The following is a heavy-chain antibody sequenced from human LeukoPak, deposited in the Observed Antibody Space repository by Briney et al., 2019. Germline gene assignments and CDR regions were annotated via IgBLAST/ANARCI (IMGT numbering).Heavy chain of an antibody. D-gene: IGHD5-12*01. CDR1: GFTFSSYA. CDR3: ARVAPNIVATIRHYYYYMDV. CDR2: ISGSGGST. V-gene: IGHV3-23*01. Sequence: GGSLRLSCAASGFTFSSYAMSWVRQAPGKGLEWVSAISGSGGSTYYADSVKGRFTISRDNSKNTLYLQMNSLRAEDTAVYYCARVAPNIVATIRHYYYYMDVWGKGTTVTISS. J-gene: IGHJ6*03.